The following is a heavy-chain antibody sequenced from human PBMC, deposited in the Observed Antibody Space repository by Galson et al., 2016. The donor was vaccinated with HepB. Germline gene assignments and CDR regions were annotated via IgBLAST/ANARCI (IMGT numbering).Heavy chain of an antibody. D-gene: IGHD2-2*01. V-gene: IGHV1-2*02. CDR3: ARDGLWDQLLYNWFDP. CDR2: INPNSGGT. Sequence: SVKVSCKASGYTFTGYYMHWVRQAPGQGLEWVGWINPNSGGTNYAQKFQGRVTMTRDTSISTASMELRRLRSDDTAVYYCARDGLWDQLLYNWFDPWGQGTLVTVSS. CDR1: GYTFTGYY. J-gene: IGHJ5*02.